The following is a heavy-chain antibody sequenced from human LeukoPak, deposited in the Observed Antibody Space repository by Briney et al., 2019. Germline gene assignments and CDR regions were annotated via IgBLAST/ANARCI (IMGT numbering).Heavy chain of an antibody. Sequence: PGGSLRLSCAASGFTFSDHWMNWIRQPAGKGLEWIGRIYTTGSTNYNPSLMSRVTMSVDTSKNQFSLRLNSVTAADTAVYFCARRDSSGWYFDLWGRGTLVTVSS. D-gene: IGHD3/OR15-3a*01. J-gene: IGHJ2*01. V-gene: IGHV4-4*07. CDR2: IYTTGST. CDR1: GFTFSDHW. CDR3: ARRDSSGWYFDL.